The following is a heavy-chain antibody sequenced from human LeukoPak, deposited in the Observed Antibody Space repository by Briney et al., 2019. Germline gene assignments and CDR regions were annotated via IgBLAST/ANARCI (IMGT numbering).Heavy chain of an antibody. V-gene: IGHV1-18*01. J-gene: IGHJ4*02. CDR3: ARDGSGSYYPLDY. CDR2: ISAYNGNT. Sequence: ASVKVSCKASGYTFSNHDMNWVRQAPGQGLEWMGWISAYNGNTNYAQKLQGRVTMTTDTSTSTAYMELRSLRSDDTAVYYCARDGSGSYYPLDYWGQGTLVTVSS. D-gene: IGHD3-10*01. CDR1: GYTFSNHD.